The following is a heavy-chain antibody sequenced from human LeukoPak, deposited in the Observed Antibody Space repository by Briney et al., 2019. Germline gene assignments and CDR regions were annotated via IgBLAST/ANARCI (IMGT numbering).Heavy chain of an antibody. CDR3: ASVDTAAFDI. D-gene: IGHD5-18*01. J-gene: IGHJ3*02. Sequence: SETLSLTCAVYGGSFSGYYWSWIRQPPGKGLEWIGEINHSGSTSYNPSLKSRVTISVDTSKNQFSLKLSSVTAADTAVYYCASVDTAAFDIWGQGTMVTVSS. V-gene: IGHV4-34*01. CDR2: INHSGST. CDR1: GGSFSGYY.